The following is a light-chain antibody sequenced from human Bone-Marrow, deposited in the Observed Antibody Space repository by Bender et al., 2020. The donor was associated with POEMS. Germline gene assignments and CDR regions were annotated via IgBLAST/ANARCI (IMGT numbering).Light chain of an antibody. CDR2: DVS. CDR1: GNDVGAYDY. CDR3: SAYTRHDTRV. V-gene: IGLV2-14*03. Sequence: QSALTQPASVSGSPGQSITISCTGTGNDVGAYDYVSWYQKYPGKVPKLLIHDVSYRSSGVSDRFSGSKSGTTASLTISGLQTEDEADYYCSAYTRHDTRVFGGGTKLTVL. J-gene: IGLJ3*02.